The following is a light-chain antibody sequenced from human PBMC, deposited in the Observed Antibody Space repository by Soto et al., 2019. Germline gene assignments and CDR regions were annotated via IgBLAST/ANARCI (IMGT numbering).Light chain of an antibody. CDR2: GAS. CDR1: QSVNSNY. V-gene: IGKV3-20*01. CDR3: QQYGSSHRT. Sequence: EIVLTQSPGTLSLSPGEGATLSCRASQSVNSNYLAWYQQKVGQAPRLLIYGASSRATDIPDRFSGSGSGSGTDFTLTISRLEPEDFAVYYCQQYGSSHRTFGQWTKVDIK. J-gene: IGKJ1*01.